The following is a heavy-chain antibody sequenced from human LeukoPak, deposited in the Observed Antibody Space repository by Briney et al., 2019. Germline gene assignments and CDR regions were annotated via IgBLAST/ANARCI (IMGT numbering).Heavy chain of an antibody. CDR2: MNPNSGNT. CDR1: RYTFTSYD. J-gene: IGHJ6*03. Sequence: GASVKVSCKASRYTFTSYDINWVRQATGQGLEWMGWMNPNSGNTGYAQKFQGRVTMTRNTSISTAYMELSSLRSEDTAVYYCARGVSIVGATWYYYYMDVWGKGTTVTVFS. CDR3: ARGVSIVGATWYYYYMDV. V-gene: IGHV1-8*01. D-gene: IGHD1-26*01.